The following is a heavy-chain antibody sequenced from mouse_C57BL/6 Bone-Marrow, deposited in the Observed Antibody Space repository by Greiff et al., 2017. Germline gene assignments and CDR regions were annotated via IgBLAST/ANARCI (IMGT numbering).Heavy chain of an antibody. CDR3: ALHYYGRRGWFAY. J-gene: IGHJ3*01. CDR1: GYTFTSYG. Sequence: VQLQQSGAELARPGASVKLSCKASGYTFTSYGISWVKQRTGQGLEWIGEIYPRSGNTYYNEKFKGKATLTADKSSSTAYMELRSLTSEDSAVYFCALHYYGRRGWFAYWGQGTLVTVSA. CDR2: IYPRSGNT. D-gene: IGHD1-1*01. V-gene: IGHV1-81*01.